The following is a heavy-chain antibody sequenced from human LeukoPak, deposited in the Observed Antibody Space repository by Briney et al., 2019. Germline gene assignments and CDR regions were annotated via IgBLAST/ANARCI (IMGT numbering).Heavy chain of an antibody. J-gene: IGHJ4*02. V-gene: IGHV3-15*01. Sequence: GGSLRLSCVASGFTVSNAWMSWVRQAPGKGLEWIGRIKSKTDGGTTDYAAPVKGRFTISRDASKNTLYLQMNSLKTDDTAVYYCTTAPCYADYWGQGTLVTVSS. CDR1: GFTVSNAW. CDR2: IKSKTDGGTT. CDR3: TTAPCYADY. D-gene: IGHD3-16*01.